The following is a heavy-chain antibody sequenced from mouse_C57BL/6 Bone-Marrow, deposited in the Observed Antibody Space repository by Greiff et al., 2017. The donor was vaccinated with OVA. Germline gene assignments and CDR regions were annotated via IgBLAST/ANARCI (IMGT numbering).Heavy chain of an antibody. CDR2: ISSGGSYT. CDR3: ARRSTTVVAPFDY. CDR1: GFTFSSYG. Sequence: DVKLVESGGDLVKPGGSLKLSCAASGFTFSSYGMSWVRQTPDKRLEWVATISSGGSYTYYPDSVKGRLTISRDNAKNTLYLQMSSLKSEDTAMYYCARRSTTVVAPFDYWGQGTTLTVSS. V-gene: IGHV5-6*02. D-gene: IGHD1-1*01. J-gene: IGHJ2*01.